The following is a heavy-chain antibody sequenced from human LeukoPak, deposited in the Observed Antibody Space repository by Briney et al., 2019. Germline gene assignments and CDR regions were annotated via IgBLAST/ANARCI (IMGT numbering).Heavy chain of an antibody. J-gene: IGHJ6*02. V-gene: IGHV4-61*02. Sequence: SETLSLTCTVSGGSISSGSYYWGWIRQPAGKGLEWIGRIYTSGSTNYNPSLKSRVTISVDTSKNQFSLKLSSVTAADTAVYYCARARGVAARPGAPYYYYYGVDVWGQGTTVTVSS. CDR3: ARARGVAARPGAPYYYYYGVDV. CDR2: IYTSGST. CDR1: GGSISSGSYY. D-gene: IGHD6-6*01.